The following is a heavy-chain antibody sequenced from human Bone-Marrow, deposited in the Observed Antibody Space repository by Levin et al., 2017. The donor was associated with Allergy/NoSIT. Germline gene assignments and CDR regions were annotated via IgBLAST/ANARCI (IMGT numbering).Heavy chain of an antibody. CDR1: GFTFSDHY. CDR3: ARAKRGIHDNGMDG. J-gene: IGHJ6*04. D-gene: IGHD7-27*01. V-gene: IGHV3-11*01. Sequence: GESLKISCAASGFTFSDHYMSWFRQPPGKGLEWVSYISSSGSNKYYADSLKGRFTISRDNAKSSLYLQMNSLSAEDTAVYYCARAKRGIHDNGMDGWGEGATVTGSS. CDR2: ISSSGSNK.